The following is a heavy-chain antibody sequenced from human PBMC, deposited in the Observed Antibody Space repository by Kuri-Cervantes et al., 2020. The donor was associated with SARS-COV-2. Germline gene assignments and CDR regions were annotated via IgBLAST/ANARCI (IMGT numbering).Heavy chain of an antibody. V-gene: IGHV1-3*01. Sequence: ASVKVSCKASGYTFTSYAMHWVRQAPGQRLEWMGWINAGNGNTKYSQKFQGRVAITRDTSASTAYMELSSLRSEDTAVYYCARGQQLYRYNWFDPWGQGTLVTVSS. CDR2: INAGNGNT. CDR1: GYTFTSYA. CDR3: ARGQQLYRYNWFDP. J-gene: IGHJ5*02. D-gene: IGHD6-13*01.